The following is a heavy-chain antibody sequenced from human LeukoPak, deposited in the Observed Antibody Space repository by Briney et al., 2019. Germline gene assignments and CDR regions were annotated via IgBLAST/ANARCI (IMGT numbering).Heavy chain of an antibody. CDR1: GGSISSSSYY. J-gene: IGHJ4*02. Sequence: PSETLSLTCTVSGGSISSSSYYWSWIRQPPGKGLEWIGEINHSGSTNYNPSLKSRVTISVDTSKNQFSLKLSSVTAADTAVYYCAREGYYDSSGYNYWGQGTLATVSS. CDR2: INHSGST. CDR3: AREGYYDSSGYNY. V-gene: IGHV4-39*07. D-gene: IGHD3-22*01.